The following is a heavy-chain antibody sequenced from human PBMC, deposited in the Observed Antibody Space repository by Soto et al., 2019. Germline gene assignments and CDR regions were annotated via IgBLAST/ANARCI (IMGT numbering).Heavy chain of an antibody. Sequence: GGSLRLSCGASGFTFSSYSMNWVRQAPGKGLEWVSYISSSSTIYYADSVKGRFTIPRDNAKHSLYLQMNSLRDEDTAVYYCAREAPTGTRSFFDIWGQGTMVTVSS. CDR3: AREAPTGTRSFFDI. D-gene: IGHD1-1*01. CDR2: ISSSSTI. J-gene: IGHJ3*02. V-gene: IGHV3-48*02. CDR1: GFTFSSYS.